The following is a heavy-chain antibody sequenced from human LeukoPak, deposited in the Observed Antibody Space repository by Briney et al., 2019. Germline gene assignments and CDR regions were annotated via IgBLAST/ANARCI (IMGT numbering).Heavy chain of an antibody. Sequence: QPGRSLRLSCTASGFTFGDYAMGWFRQAPGKGLEWVGFIRSKAYGGTTEYAASVKGRFTISRDDSKSIAYLQMNSLKTEDTAVYYCTRVRDYVWGSYRYFDYWGQGTLVTVSS. CDR1: GFTFGDYA. CDR3: TRVRDYVWGSYRYFDY. CDR2: IRSKAYGGTT. V-gene: IGHV3-49*03. J-gene: IGHJ4*02. D-gene: IGHD3-16*02.